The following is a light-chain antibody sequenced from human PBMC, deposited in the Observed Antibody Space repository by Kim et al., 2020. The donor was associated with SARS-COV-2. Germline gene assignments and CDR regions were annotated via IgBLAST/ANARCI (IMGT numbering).Light chain of an antibody. CDR3: QQYNNLPT. Sequence: DIQMTQSPSSLSASVGDRVTITCQASQDINKFLDWFQQKPGKAPKLLIYDASSLETGVPSRFSGSGSGTNFTFTITSLQPEDIATYYCQQYNNLPTFGGGTKVDIK. J-gene: IGKJ4*01. CDR2: DAS. V-gene: IGKV1-33*01. CDR1: QDINKF.